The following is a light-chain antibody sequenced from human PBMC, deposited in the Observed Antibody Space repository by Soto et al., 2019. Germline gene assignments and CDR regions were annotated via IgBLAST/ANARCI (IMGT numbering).Light chain of an antibody. J-gene: IGKJ3*01. CDR1: QSVSSSY. Sequence: ESVLTQSPGTLSLSPGERATLSCRASQSVSSSYLAWYQQKPGQAPRLLIYGASSRATGIPDRFSGSGSGTDFTLTIIRLEPEDFAVYYFQQYGSSLFTFGPGTKVDIK. V-gene: IGKV3-20*01. CDR3: QQYGSSLFT. CDR2: GAS.